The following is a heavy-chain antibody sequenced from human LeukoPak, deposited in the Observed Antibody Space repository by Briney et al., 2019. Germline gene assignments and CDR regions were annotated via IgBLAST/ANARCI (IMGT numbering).Heavy chain of an antibody. CDR3: ARGDSSGYYPY. CDR1: GCTFSSYA. CDR2: IIPIFGTA. V-gene: IGHV1-69*13. Sequence: ASVKVSCKASGCTFSSYAISWVRQAPGQGLEWMGGIIPIFGTATYAQKFQGRVTITADESTSTAYMELSSLRSEDTAVYYCARGDSSGYYPYWGQGTLVTVSS. J-gene: IGHJ4*02. D-gene: IGHD3-22*01.